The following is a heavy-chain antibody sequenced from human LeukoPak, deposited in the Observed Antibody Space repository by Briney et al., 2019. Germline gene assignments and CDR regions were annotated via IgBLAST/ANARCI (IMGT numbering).Heavy chain of an antibody. J-gene: IGHJ4*02. D-gene: IGHD4/OR15-4a*01. Sequence: GGSLRLSCAASGFAFSTYGMHWVRQAPGKGLEWAAVVSYDGNNKYYADSVKGRFTISRDNSKNTLYLQMNSLRAEDTAAYYCAKDVCHYGASECNFDSWGQGTLVTVSS. CDR1: GFAFSTYG. CDR2: VSYDGNNK. V-gene: IGHV3-30*18. CDR3: AKDVCHYGASECNFDS.